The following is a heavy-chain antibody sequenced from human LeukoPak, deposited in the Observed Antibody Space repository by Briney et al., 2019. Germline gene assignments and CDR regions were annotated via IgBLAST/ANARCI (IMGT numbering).Heavy chain of an antibody. D-gene: IGHD6-13*01. CDR3: ARGHLRSSSWYAY. V-gene: IGHV4-59*12. J-gene: IGHJ4*02. CDR1: GTSISSYY. Sequence: SETLSLTCTVSGTSISSYYWSWLRQPPGKGPEWIGYVTYTGSKYNPSLKSRVTMSVVTSKNQFSLKLSSVTAADTAVYYCARGHLRSSSWYAYWGQGTLVTVFS. CDR2: VTYTGS.